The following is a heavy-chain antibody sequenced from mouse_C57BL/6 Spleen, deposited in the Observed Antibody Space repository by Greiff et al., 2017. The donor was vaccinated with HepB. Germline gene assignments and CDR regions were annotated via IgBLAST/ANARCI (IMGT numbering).Heavy chain of an antibody. J-gene: IGHJ2*01. CDR2: IDPANGNT. V-gene: IGHV14-3*01. Sequence: VQLKQSVAELVRPGASVKLSCTASGFNIKNTYMHWVKQRPEQGLEWIGRIDPANGNTKYAPKFQGKATITADTSSNTAYLQLSILTSEDTAIYYCARSPYYGSSYFDYWGQGTTLTVSS. D-gene: IGHD1-1*01. CDR3: ARSPYYGSSYFDY. CDR1: GFNIKNTY.